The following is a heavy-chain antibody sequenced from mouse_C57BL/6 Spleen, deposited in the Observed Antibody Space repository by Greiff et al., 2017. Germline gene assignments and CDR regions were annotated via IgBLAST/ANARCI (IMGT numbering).Heavy chain of an antibody. CDR3: ARHHTFDY. V-gene: IGHV5-4*03. J-gene: IGHJ2*01. CDR2: ISDGGSYT. CDR1: GFTFSSYA. Sequence: EVMLVESGGGLVKPGGSLKLSCAASGFTFSSYAMSWVRQTPEKRLEWVATISDGGSYTYYPDNVKGRFTISRDNAKNNLYLQMSHLKSEDTAMYYCARHHTFDYWGQGTTLTVSS.